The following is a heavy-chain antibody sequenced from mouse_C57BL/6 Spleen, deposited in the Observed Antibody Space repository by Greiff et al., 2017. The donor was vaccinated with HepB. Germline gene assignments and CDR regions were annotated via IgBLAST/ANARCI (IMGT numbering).Heavy chain of an antibody. Sequence: QVQLQQSGPGLVQPSQSLSITCTVSGFSLTSYGVHWVRQSPGKGLEWLGVIWSGGSTDYNAAFISRLSISKDNSKSQVSFKMISLQADDTAIYYCSRNWTPGDYAMDYWGQGTAVTVSS. CDR3: SRNWTPGDYAMDY. V-gene: IGHV2-2*01. CDR1: GFSLTSYG. CDR2: IWSGGST. J-gene: IGHJ4*01.